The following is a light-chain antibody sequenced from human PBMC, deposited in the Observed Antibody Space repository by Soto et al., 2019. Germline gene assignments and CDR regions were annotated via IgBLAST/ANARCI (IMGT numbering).Light chain of an antibody. CDR1: QSVSSSY. CDR3: QQYGSSLF. Sequence: GLPQSTCTLSLSPGERSTLSCMASQSVSSSYLAWYQQKPGQAPRLLIYGASSRATGIPDRFSGSGSGTDFTLTISRLGPEDFAVYYCQQYGSSLFFGQGTRLENK. V-gene: IGKV3-20*01. CDR2: GAS. J-gene: IGKJ5*01.